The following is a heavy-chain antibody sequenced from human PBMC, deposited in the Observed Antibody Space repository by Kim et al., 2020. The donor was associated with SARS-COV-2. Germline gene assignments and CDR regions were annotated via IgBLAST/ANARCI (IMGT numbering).Heavy chain of an antibody. V-gene: IGHV4-59*01. J-gene: IGHJ4*02. CDR2: IYYSGST. Sequence: SETLSLTCTVSGGSISSYYWSWIRQPPGKGLEWIGYIYYSGSTNYNPSLKSRVTISVDTSKNQFSLKLSSVTAADTAVYYCATAGMAGQWLVGPDYWGQGTLVTVSS. CDR1: GGSISSYY. CDR3: ATAGMAGQWLVGPDY. D-gene: IGHD6-19*01.